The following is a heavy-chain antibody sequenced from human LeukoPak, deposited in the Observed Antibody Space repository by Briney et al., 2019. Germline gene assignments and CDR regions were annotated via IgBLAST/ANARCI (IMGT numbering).Heavy chain of an antibody. V-gene: IGHV4-59*01. CDR3: ARWAQSGYCSSTSCSLNWFDP. CDR2: IYYSGST. Sequence: SETLSLTCTVSGGSISSYYWSWIRQPPGKGLEWIGYIYYSGSTNYNPSLKSRVTISVDTSKTQFSLKLSSVTAADTAVYYCARWAQSGYCSSTSCSLNWFDPWGQGTVVTVSS. CDR1: GGSISSYY. J-gene: IGHJ5*02. D-gene: IGHD2-2*03.